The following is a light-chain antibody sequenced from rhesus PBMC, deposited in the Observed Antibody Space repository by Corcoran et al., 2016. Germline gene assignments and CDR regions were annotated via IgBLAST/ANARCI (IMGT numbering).Light chain of an antibody. CDR3: QQYSNLPLT. CDR2: DAS. J-gene: IGKJ4*01. V-gene: IGKV1-33*01. CDR1: QGITRF. Sequence: DIQMTQSPSSLSASVGDTVTITCQASQGITRFLAWYQQKPGKAPKLLSHDASTLQTGVPSRFSGSGYWTECTLTIRSIQPEDFAVYYCQQYSNLPLTFGGGTKVEIK.